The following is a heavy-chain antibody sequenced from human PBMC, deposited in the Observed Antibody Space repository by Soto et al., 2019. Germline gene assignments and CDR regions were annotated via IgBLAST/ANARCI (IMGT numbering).Heavy chain of an antibody. J-gene: IGHJ5*02. D-gene: IGHD3-10*01. CDR1: GDPITSGGFY. Sequence: SETLSLTCTLSGDPITSGGFYWTWIRQHPAKGLEWIGYIYYSGVTYYNPSLKSRATISVDTSKNQFSLNLSSVSAADTAMYYCARDLRGRRSGRFDPWGQGTLVTVSA. V-gene: IGHV4-31*03. CDR3: ARDLRGRRSGRFDP. CDR2: IYYSGVT.